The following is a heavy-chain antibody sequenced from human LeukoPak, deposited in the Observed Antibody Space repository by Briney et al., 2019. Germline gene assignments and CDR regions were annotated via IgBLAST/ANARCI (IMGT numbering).Heavy chain of an antibody. CDR3: AGATQWLAYDY. D-gene: IGHD6-19*01. V-gene: IGHV3-53*01. J-gene: IGHJ4*02. CDR2: IYNGAET. Sequence: GGSLRLSCEASGFTFSNYAMTWVRQAPGKGLEWVSVIYNGAETSYADSVKGRFTISRDNTENTLYLQMNTLRDEDTAVYYCAGATQWLAYDYWGQGTLVTVSS. CDR1: GFTFSNYA.